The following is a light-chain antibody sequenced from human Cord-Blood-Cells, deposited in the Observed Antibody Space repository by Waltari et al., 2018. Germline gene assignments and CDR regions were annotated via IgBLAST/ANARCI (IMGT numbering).Light chain of an antibody. CDR2: DVS. CDR1: SSDAGGYNY. J-gene: IGLJ3*02. V-gene: IGLV2-14*01. Sequence: QSALTQPASVSGSPGPSITISCTGTSSDAGGYNYASWYQQHPGKAPKLMIYDVSKRTSGVSNRFSGSKSGNTASLTISGLQAEDEADYYCSSYTSSSTLVFGGGTKLTVL. CDR3: SSYTSSSTLV.